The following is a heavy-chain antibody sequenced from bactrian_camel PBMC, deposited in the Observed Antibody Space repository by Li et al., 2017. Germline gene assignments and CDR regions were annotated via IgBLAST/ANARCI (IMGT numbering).Heavy chain of an antibody. CDR1: GYTIGDSC. Sequence: HVQLVESGGGSVQSGGPLTLSCAASGYTIGDSCAGGFRQAPEKERERVAVISTDGSTRYASSVKGRFTVSIDYAKNTLFLQMNNLEPEDTAMYYCAAGRWKYGDSCLQSRGYGMDYWGKGTQVTVS. D-gene: IGHD6*01. V-gene: IGHV3S55*01. CDR2: ISTDGST. J-gene: IGHJ7*01.